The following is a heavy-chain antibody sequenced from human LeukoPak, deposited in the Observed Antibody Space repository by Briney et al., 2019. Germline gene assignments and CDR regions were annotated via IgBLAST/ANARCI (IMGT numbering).Heavy chain of an antibody. CDR1: GFTFSSYW. CDR2: IKQDGSEK. D-gene: IGHD3-3*01. Sequence: GGSLRLSCAASGFTFSSYWMSWVRQAPGKGLEWVAHIKQDGSEKYYVDSVKGRFTISRDNAKNSLYLQMNSLRAEDTAVYYCAREVHTIFGVVPFDYWGQGTLVTVSS. CDR3: AREVHTIFGVVPFDY. J-gene: IGHJ4*02. V-gene: IGHV3-7*01.